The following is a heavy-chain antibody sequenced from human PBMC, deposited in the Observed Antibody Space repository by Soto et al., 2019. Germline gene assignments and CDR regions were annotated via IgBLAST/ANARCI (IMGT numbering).Heavy chain of an antibody. D-gene: IGHD6-25*01. CDR2: IYYSGST. V-gene: IGHV4-59*08. CDR3: ARMIGGYDAFDI. J-gene: IGHJ3*02. CDR1: GGSLSSYY. Sequence: SETLSLTCTVSGGSLSSYYWNWIRQPPGKGLEWIGYIYYSGSTSYNTSLKSRVTVSVDTSKDQFSLKLTSVTAADTAVYYCARMIGGYDAFDIWGRGTMVPVSS.